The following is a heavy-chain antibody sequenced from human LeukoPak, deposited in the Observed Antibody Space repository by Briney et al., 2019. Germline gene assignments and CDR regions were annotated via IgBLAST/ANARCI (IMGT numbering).Heavy chain of an antibody. CDR3: AGRISRKDY. CDR2: IYYSGST. V-gene: IGHV4-59*01. D-gene: IGHD2/OR15-2a*01. Sequence: SETLSLTCTVSGVSISSYYWSWIRQPPGKGLEWIGYIYYSGSTNYNPSLKSRVTISVDTSKNQFSLKLSSVTAADTAVYYCAGRISRKDYWGQGTLVTASS. J-gene: IGHJ4*02. CDR1: GVSISSYY.